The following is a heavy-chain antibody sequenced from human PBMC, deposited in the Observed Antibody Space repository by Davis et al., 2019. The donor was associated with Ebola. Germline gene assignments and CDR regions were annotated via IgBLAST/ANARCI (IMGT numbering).Heavy chain of an antibody. V-gene: IGHV3-7*03. CDR3: AREDRIAVAGTLFGGYYYYGMDV. J-gene: IGHJ6*02. D-gene: IGHD6-19*01. CDR1: GFTSSSYW. Sequence: PGGSLRLSCAASGFTSSSYWMSWVRQAPGKGLEWVANIKQDGSEKYYVDSVKGRFTISRDNAKNSLYLQLNSLRAEDTAVYYCAREDRIAVAGTLFGGYYYYGMDVWGQGTTVTVSS. CDR2: IKQDGSEK.